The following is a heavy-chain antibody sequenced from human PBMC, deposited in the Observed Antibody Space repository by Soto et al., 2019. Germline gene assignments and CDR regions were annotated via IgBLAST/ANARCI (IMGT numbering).Heavy chain of an antibody. CDR3: ARRLGNSGSYPSDNWFDP. Sequence: SSETLSLTCAVYGGSFSGYYWSWIRQPPGKGLEWIGEINHSGSTNYNPSLKSRVTISVDTSKNQFSLKLSSVTAADTAVYYCARRLGNSGSYPSDNWFDPWGQGTLVTVSS. D-gene: IGHD1-26*01. CDR2: INHSGST. V-gene: IGHV4-34*01. J-gene: IGHJ5*02. CDR1: GGSFSGYY.